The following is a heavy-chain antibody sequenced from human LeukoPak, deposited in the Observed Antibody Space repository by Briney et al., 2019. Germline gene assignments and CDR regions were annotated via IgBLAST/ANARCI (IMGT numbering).Heavy chain of an antibody. J-gene: IGHJ6*03. Sequence: GGSLRLSCAASGFTFSSYSMNWVRQAPGKGLEWVSPISSSSSYIYYADSVKGRFTISRDNAKNSLYLQMNSLRAEDTAVYYCAKSTSQYYYYYMDVWGNGTTVTVSS. CDR3: AKSTSQYYYYYMDV. V-gene: IGHV3-21*01. D-gene: IGHD5/OR15-5a*01. CDR2: ISSSSSYI. CDR1: GFTFSSYS.